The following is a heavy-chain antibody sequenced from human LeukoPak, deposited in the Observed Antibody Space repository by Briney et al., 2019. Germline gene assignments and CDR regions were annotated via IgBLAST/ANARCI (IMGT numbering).Heavy chain of an antibody. J-gene: IGHJ4*02. V-gene: IGHV3-74*01. CDR1: GFTFSSYW. Sequence: GGSLRLSCAASGFTFSSYWMHWVRQAPGKGLVWVSRINSDGSSTSYADSVKGRFTISRDNAKNTLYLQMNSLRAEDTAVYYCATSPYSSSWPFYYFDYWGQGTLVTVSS. CDR3: ATSPYSSSWPFYYFDY. D-gene: IGHD6-13*01. CDR2: INSDGSST.